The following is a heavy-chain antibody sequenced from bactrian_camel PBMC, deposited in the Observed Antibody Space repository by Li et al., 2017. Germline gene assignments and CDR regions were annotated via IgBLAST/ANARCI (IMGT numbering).Heavy chain of an antibody. Sequence: VQLVESGGGLVQPGGSLRLSCAASGFTLSTYGMSWVRQAPGKGLEWATVLSGGNSPTYADSVRGRFTISRDNAKNTAYLEMNSLKSEDTALYYCAVDGGYYSYEHWADFGYWGQGTQVTVS. D-gene: IGHD2*01. CDR3: AVDGGYYSYEHWADFGY. CDR1: GFTLSTYG. J-gene: IGHJ6*01. V-gene: IGHV3S40*01. CDR2: VLSGGNSP.